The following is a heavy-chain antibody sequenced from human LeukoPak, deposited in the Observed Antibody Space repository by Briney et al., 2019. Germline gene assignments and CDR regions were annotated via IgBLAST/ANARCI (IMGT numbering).Heavy chain of an antibody. J-gene: IGHJ6*03. CDR1: GYTFTSYV. V-gene: IGHV1-8*01. CDR3: ARGQQLVRGYYYYYYMDV. CDR2: MNPNSGNT. Sequence: ASVKVSCKASGYTFTSYVINWVRQATGQGLEWMGWMNPNSGNTGYAQKFQGRVTMTRNTSISTAYMELSSLRSEDTAVYYCARGQQLVRGYYYYYYMDVWGKGTTVTVSS. D-gene: IGHD6-13*01.